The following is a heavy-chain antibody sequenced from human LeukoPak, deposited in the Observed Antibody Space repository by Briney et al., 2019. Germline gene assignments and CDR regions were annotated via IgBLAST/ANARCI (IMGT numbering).Heavy chain of an antibody. Sequence: SETLSLTCTVSGRSISSYYWSWIRQPPGKGLEWIGYIYYSGSTNYNPSLKSRVTISVDTSKDQFSLKLSSVTTADTAVYYCARDRRDYGDYVGYYYYYMDVWGKGTTVTVSS. D-gene: IGHD4-17*01. CDR2: IYYSGST. J-gene: IGHJ6*03. V-gene: IGHV4-59*01. CDR3: ARDRRDYGDYVGYYYYYMDV. CDR1: GRSISSYY.